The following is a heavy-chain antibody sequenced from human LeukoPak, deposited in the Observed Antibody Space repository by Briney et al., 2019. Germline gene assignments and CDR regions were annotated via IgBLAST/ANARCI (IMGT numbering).Heavy chain of an antibody. CDR3: ARLHPGYSSSWYAHYYYYGMDV. CDR1: GYSFTSYW. D-gene: IGHD6-13*01. Sequence: PGESLKTSCKGSGYSFTSYWISWVRQMPGKGLEWMGRIDPSDSYTNYSPSFQGHVTISADKSISTAYLQWSSLKASDTAMYYCARLHPGYSSSWYAHYYYYGMDVWGQGTTVTVSS. V-gene: IGHV5-10-1*01. J-gene: IGHJ6*02. CDR2: IDPSDSYT.